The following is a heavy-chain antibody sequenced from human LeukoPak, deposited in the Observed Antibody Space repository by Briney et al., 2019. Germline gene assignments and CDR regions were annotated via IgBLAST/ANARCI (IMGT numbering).Heavy chain of an antibody. J-gene: IGHJ4*02. CDR2: IYHSGST. Sequence: SETLSLTCTVSGVSISSYYWSWIRQPPGKGLEWIGYIYHSGSTHYNPSLNSRGTISPDTSKNQFSLKLSSVTAADTATYYCARGIQRSYGSGGYSFHFDSWGRGTLVTVSS. CDR1: GVSISSYY. V-gene: IGHV4-59*12. D-gene: IGHD3-10*01. CDR3: ARGIQRSYGSGGYSFHFDS.